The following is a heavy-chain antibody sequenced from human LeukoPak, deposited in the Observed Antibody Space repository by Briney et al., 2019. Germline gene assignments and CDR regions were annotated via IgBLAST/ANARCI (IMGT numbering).Heavy chain of an antibody. CDR2: IYSDGDT. Sequence: GSLRLSCAASGLTVSANCMSWVRQTPGQGLEWVSSIYSDGDTYYTNSVKGRFTISRDNSKNRVYLQMNTLTAEDTARYYCASGPFTRIVGSFDIWGPGTLVTVSS. J-gene: IGHJ3*02. D-gene: IGHD3-22*01. CDR3: ASGPFTRIVGSFDI. CDR1: GLTVSANC. V-gene: IGHV3-53*01.